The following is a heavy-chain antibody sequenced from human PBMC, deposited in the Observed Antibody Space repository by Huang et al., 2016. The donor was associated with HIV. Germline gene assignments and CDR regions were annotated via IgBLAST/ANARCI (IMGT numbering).Heavy chain of an antibody. V-gene: IGHV1-2*02. J-gene: IGHJ3*01. CDR3: VRRYDYNAFDV. CDR1: GYPFTTYY. Sequence: QVQLVQSGAEVKKPGASVKVSCEASGYPFTTYYIHWVRQAPGQGREWMGGIIPNKGGTKYARDFQGRVTMTRDTSISTAYLELSGLRSDDTAMYFCVRRYDYNAFDVWGQGTMVIVSS. CDR2: IIPNKGGT. D-gene: IGHD5-12*01.